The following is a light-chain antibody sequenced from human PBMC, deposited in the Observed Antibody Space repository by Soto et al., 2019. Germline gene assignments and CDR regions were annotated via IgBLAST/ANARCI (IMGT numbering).Light chain of an antibody. V-gene: IGKV3-20*01. J-gene: IGKJ5*01. CDR3: QQYGSSPLIS. CDR2: GAS. CDR1: QSVSNRY. Sequence: EIVLTQSPGTLSLSPCERATLSSWAGQSVSNRYLAWYQQKPGQAPRLLIYGASKRATGIPDRFSGSGSGRDFTLTISGLEPEDFAVYYRQQYGSSPLISFGQGTRLEIK.